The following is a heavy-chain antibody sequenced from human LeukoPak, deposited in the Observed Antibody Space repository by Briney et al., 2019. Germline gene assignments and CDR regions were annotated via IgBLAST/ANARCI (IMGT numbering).Heavy chain of an antibody. CDR2: IVAIFGTT. J-gene: IGHJ4*02. V-gene: IGHV1-69*06. D-gene: IGHD5-18*01. CDR1: GGIFNSYG. Sequence: ASVKVSCKASGGIFNSYGISWVRQAPGQGLEWMGGIVAIFGTTTYAQKFQGRVTITADKSTTTVYMELSRLRSEDTAVYYCARGDSYTPTYLEYWGQGTLVTVSS. CDR3: ARGDSYTPTYLEY.